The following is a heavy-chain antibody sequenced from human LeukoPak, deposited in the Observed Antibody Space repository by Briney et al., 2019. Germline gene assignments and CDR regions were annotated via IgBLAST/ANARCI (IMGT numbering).Heavy chain of an antibody. CDR1: RGSFRGYY. V-gene: IGHV4-59*01. CDR2: ISYIGST. J-gene: IGHJ3*02. D-gene: IGHD4-17*01. CDR3: ARDVVTVTKGFDI. Sequence: PSETLSLTCAVYRGSFRGYYWSWIRQPPGKGLEWIGYISYIGSTNYNPSLKSRVTISIDTSKNQFSLKLSSVTAADTAVYYCARDVVTVTKGFDIWGQGTMVSVSS.